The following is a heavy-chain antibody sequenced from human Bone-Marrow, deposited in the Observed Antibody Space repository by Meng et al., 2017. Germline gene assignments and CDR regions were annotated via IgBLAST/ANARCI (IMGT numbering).Heavy chain of an antibody. Sequence: GSLRLSCTVSGGSISSYYWSWIRQPPGKGLEWIGYIYYSGSTNYNPSLKSRVTISVDTSKNQFSLKLSSVTAADTAVYYCARVVWFGESYYWGQGTLVTVSS. J-gene: IGHJ4*02. CDR2: IYYSGST. CDR3: ARVVWFGESYY. D-gene: IGHD3-10*01. V-gene: IGHV4-59*01. CDR1: GGSISSYY.